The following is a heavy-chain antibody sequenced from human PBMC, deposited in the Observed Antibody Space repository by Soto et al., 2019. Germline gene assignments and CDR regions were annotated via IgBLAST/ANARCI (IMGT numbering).Heavy chain of an antibody. D-gene: IGHD4-17*01. V-gene: IGHV4-30-4*01. CDR1: GGSISSGDYY. Sequence: QVQLQESGPGLVKPSQTLSLTCTVSGGSISSGDYYWSWIRQPPWKGLEWIGYIYYSGSTYYNPSLKSRVTISVDTSNNQFSLKLSSVTAADTAVYYCARVPRWDYGDYPLWGQGTLFTVSS. CDR3: ARVPRWDYGDYPL. J-gene: IGHJ4*02. CDR2: IYYSGST.